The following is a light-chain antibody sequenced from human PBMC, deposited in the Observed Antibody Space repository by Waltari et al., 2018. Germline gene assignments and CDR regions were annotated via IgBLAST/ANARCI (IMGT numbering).Light chain of an antibody. CDR1: QDINNY. V-gene: IGKV1-33*01. CDR3: QQYDNLPRT. CDR2: DAS. Sequence: DIQMTQSPYSLSAFVGDRVTITCQASQDINNYLNWYQQKPGKAPKLLIYDASNLETGVPSRFSGSGSGTDFTFTISSLQPEDIATYYCQQYDNLPRTFGQGTKVEIK. J-gene: IGKJ1*01.